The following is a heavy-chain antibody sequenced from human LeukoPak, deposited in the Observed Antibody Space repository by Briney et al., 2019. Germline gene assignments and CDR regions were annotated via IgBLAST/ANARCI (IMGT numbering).Heavy chain of an antibody. CDR3: ARARRGYCSSTSCATFDP. Sequence: ASVKVSCKASGYTFTGYYMHWVRQAPGQGLEWMGWINPNSGGTNYAQKFQGRVTMTRDASISTAYMELSRLRSDDTGVYYCARARRGYCSSTSCATFDPWGQGTLVTVSS. D-gene: IGHD2-2*01. V-gene: IGHV1-2*02. CDR2: INPNSGGT. CDR1: GYTFTGYY. J-gene: IGHJ5*02.